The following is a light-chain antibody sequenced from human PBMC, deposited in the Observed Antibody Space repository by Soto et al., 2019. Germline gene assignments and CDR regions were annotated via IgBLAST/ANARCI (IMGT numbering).Light chain of an antibody. CDR1: QTVSRN. Sequence: EVVMTQCLASLSVSPRERTTLSCRASQTVSRNLARYQQRPGQAPRLLIYDISNRATGVPARFSGSGSETEFTLTIRSLQSEDFAVYFCQQYNKWPSFGQGTRLEI. V-gene: IGKV3-15*01. J-gene: IGKJ5*01. CDR3: QQYNKWPS. CDR2: DIS.